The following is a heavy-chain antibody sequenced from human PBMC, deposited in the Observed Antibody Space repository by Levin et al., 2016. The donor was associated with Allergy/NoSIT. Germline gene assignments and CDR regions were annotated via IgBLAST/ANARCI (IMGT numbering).Heavy chain of an antibody. D-gene: IGHD5-24*01. J-gene: IGHJ4*02. CDR1: GGTFSSYA. CDR3: ASGLLMATQIDY. CDR2: IIPIFGTA. Sequence: SVKVSCKASGGTFSSYAISWVRQAPGQGLEWMGGIIPIFGTANYAQKFQGRVTITADKSTSTAYMELSSLRSEDTAVYYCASGLLMATQIDYWGQGTLVTVSS. V-gene: IGHV1-69*06.